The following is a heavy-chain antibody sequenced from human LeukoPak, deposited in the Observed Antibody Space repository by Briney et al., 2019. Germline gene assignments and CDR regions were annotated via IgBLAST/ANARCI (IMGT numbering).Heavy chain of an antibody. CDR3: AHKDDYNGNAFDY. CDR2: IYWNDDK. CDR1: GFSLSTNGVG. V-gene: IGHV2-5*01. Sequence: SGPTLVKPTQTLTPTCTFSGFSLSTNGVGVGWIRQPPGKALERLGVIYWNDDKRYSPSLKSRLTISKDTSRNRVVLTITNMEPVDTATYYCAHKDDYNGNAFDYWGQGILVTVSS. D-gene: IGHD4-11*01. J-gene: IGHJ4*02.